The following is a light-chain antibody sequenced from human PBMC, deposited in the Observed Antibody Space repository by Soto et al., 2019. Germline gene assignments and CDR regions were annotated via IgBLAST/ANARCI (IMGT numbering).Light chain of an antibody. V-gene: IGLV2-23*01. CDR1: SSDVGSNNF. Sequence: QSALTQPASVSGSPGQSITISCTGISSDVGSNNFVSWYQQHPGKAPKLMIYDATKRPSGVSNRFSGSKSGNTASLTISGLQVEDEADYYCCSYAGSALFGEGTKLTVL. J-gene: IGLJ2*01. CDR2: DAT. CDR3: CSYAGSAL.